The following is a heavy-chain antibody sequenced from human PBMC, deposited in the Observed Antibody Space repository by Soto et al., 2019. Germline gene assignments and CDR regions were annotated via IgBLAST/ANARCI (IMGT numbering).Heavy chain of an antibody. D-gene: IGHD3-10*01. CDR1: GFTFSSYA. CDR3: AKDYGLLWFGDLA. Sequence: GGSLRLSCAASGFTFSSYAMSWVRQAPGKGLEWVSVISGSGGSTYYADSVKGRFTISRDNSKNTLYLQMNSLRAEDTAVYYCAKDYGLLWFGDLAWGQGTLVTVSS. CDR2: ISGSGGST. J-gene: IGHJ4*02. V-gene: IGHV3-23*01.